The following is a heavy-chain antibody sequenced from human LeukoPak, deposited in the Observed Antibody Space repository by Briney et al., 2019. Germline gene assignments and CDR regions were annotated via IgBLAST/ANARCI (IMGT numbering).Heavy chain of an antibody. CDR1: GFTISTYW. V-gene: IGHV3-21*01. CDR2: ISGSRTYI. Sequence: GGSLRLSCTASGFTISTYWMNWVRQAPGKGLEWVSSISGSRTYIYYADSVKGRFTISRDNAKNSLYLQMNSLRAEDTAVYYCARRVTSSSSRPFDYWGQGTLVTVSS. J-gene: IGHJ4*02. D-gene: IGHD6-6*01. CDR3: ARRVTSSSSRPFDY.